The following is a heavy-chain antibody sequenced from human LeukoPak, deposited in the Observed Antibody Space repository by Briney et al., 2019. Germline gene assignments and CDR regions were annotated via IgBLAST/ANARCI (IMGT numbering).Heavy chain of an antibody. CDR2: IIPIFGTA. Sequence: ASVKVSCKASGGTFSSYAISWVRQAPGQGLEWMGGIIPIFGTANYAQKFQGRVTITTDESTSTAYMELSSLRSEDTAVYYCARDMACYDSSGYYYYFDYWGQGTLVTVSS. CDR3: ARDMACYDSSGYYYYFDY. V-gene: IGHV1-69*05. J-gene: IGHJ4*02. CDR1: GGTFSSYA. D-gene: IGHD3-22*01.